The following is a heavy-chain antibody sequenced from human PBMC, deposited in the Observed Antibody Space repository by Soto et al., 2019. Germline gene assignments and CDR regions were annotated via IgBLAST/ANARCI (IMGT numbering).Heavy chain of an antibody. Sequence: SETLSLTCTVSGGSISSSSYYWGWIRQPPGKGLEWIGSIYYSGSTYYNPSLKSRVTISVDTSKNQFSLKLSSVTAADTAVYYCARPFMGYFDYWGQGTLVTVSS. CDR2: IYYSGST. CDR1: GGSISSSSYY. J-gene: IGHJ4*02. D-gene: IGHD3-10*01. CDR3: ARPFMGYFDY. V-gene: IGHV4-39*01.